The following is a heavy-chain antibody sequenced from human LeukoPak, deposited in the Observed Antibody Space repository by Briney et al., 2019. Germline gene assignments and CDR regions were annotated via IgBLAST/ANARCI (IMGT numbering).Heavy chain of an antibody. V-gene: IGHV1-2*02. Sequence: ASVKVSCKASGYTFTGYYMHWVRQAPGQGLEWMGWINPNSGGTNYAQKFQGRVTMTRGTSISTAYMELSRLRSDDTAVYYCARTDPEVVYFDYWGQGTLVTVSS. CDR2: INPNSGGT. CDR1: GYTFTGYY. CDR3: ARTDPEVVYFDY. J-gene: IGHJ4*02. D-gene: IGHD2-2*01.